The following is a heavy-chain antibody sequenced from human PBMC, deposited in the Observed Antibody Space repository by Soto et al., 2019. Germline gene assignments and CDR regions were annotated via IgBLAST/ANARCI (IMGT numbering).Heavy chain of an antibody. D-gene: IGHD3-3*01. CDR1: GFSFSNYG. CDR2: ILYDGSNK. Sequence: GGSLRLSCAASGFSFSNYGMHWVRQAPGKGLEWVAGILYDGSNKNYADSVKGRFTISRDNSKNTLYLQMGSLRVEDTAVYYCAKALNDFWSGYATPFFDYWGQGTLVTVSS. J-gene: IGHJ4*02. V-gene: IGHV3-30*18. CDR3: AKALNDFWSGYATPFFDY.